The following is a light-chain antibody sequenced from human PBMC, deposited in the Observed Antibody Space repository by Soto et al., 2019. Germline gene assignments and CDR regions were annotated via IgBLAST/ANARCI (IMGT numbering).Light chain of an antibody. CDR1: ESVTNY. CDR2: DVS. Sequence: EIVLTQSPATLSLSPGERGTLSCRASESVTNYLAWYQQKPGQAPRLLVYDVSNRATGTPARFSGGGSGTDFTLTISNLEPEDFAVYYCQQYDSSPNTFGQGTKVEIK. J-gene: IGKJ2*01. CDR3: QQYDSSPNT. V-gene: IGKV3-11*01.